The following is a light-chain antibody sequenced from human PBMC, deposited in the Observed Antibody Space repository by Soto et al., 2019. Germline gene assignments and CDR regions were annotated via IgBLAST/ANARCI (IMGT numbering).Light chain of an antibody. Sequence: QSALTQPASVSGSPGQSITISCPGTSSDVGGYNYVSWYQQHPGKAPKLMIYDVSNRPSGVSNRFSGSKSGNTASLTISGLQAEDEADYYCSSYTSRSTLYVFGTGTKLTVL. CDR3: SSYTSRSTLYV. V-gene: IGLV2-14*01. CDR2: DVS. CDR1: SSDVGGYNY. J-gene: IGLJ1*01.